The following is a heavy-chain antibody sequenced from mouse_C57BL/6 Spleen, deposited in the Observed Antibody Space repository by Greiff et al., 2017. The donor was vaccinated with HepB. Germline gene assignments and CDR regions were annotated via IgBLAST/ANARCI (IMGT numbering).Heavy chain of an antibody. CDR2: INYDGSST. CDR3: ARVYYGSSFDY. D-gene: IGHD1-1*01. Sequence: EVKVVESEGGLVQPGSSMKLSCTASGFTFSDYYMAWVRQVPEKGLEWVANINYDGSSTYYLDSLKSRFIISRDNAKNILYLQMSSLKSEDTATYYCARVYYGSSFDYWGQGTTLTVSS. CDR1: GFTFSDYY. J-gene: IGHJ2*01. V-gene: IGHV5-16*01.